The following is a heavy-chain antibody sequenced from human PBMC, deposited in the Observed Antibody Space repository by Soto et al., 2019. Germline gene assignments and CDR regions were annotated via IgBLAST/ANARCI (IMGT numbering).Heavy chain of an antibody. CDR2: IIPIFGTA. CDR3: ARIAEENYYGSGSSTFYYYGMDV. Sequence: GASVKVSCKASGGTFSSYAISWVRQAPGQGLEWMGGIIPIFGTANYAQKFQGRVTITADESTSTAYMELSSLRSEDTAVYYCARIAEENYYGSGSSTFYYYGMDVWGQGTTVTVSS. V-gene: IGHV1-69*13. CDR1: GGTFSSYA. J-gene: IGHJ6*02. D-gene: IGHD3-10*01.